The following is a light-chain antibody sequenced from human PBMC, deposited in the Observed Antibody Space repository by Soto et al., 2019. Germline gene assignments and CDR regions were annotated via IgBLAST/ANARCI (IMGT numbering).Light chain of an antibody. CDR1: SSDVGAYNY. CDR3: SSYKSSGTLI. Sequence: QSALTQPASVSGSPGQSITISCTGSSSDVGAYNYVSWYQQYPGKVPKLMIYDVINRPSGVSNRFSGSKSGNTASLTISGLQPEDEADYYCSSYKSSGTLIFGGGTKLTVL. J-gene: IGLJ2*01. CDR2: DVI. V-gene: IGLV2-14*01.